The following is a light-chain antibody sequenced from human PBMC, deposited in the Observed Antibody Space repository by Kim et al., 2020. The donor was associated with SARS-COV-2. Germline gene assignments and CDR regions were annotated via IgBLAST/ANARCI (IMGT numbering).Light chain of an antibody. CDR1: QSVSSN. Sequence: SVSQGERATLSCRARQSVSSNVAWYQQKPGQAPRLLIYGASTRATGIPARFSGSGSGTEFTLTISSLQSEDFAVYYCQQYNNWLTFGGGTKVDIK. CDR2: GAS. J-gene: IGKJ4*01. V-gene: IGKV3-15*01. CDR3: QQYNNWLT.